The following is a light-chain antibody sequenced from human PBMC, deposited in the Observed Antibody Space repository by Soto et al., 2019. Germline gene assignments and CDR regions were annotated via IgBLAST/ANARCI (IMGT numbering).Light chain of an antibody. V-gene: IGLV2-14*03. CDR2: DVS. CDR3: SSYTTSNTRQIV. CDR1: SSDVGGYNY. Sequence: QSLLTQPASVSGSPGQSITISCTGTSSDVGGYNYVSWYQHHPGKAPKLMIYDVSNRPSGVSIRFSGSKSDNTASLTISGLQPEDEADYHCSSYTTSNTRQIVFGTGTKVTVL. J-gene: IGLJ1*01.